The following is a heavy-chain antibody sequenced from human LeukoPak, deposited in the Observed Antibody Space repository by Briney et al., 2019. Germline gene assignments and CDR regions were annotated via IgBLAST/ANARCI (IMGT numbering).Heavy chain of an antibody. CDR2: IYTSGST. CDR1: GGSTSSYY. V-gene: IGHV4-4*07. CDR3: AREYSSGGYGSVGPFDP. D-gene: IGHD6-19*01. Sequence: AETLSLTCTVSGGSTSSYYWSWIRQPAGKGLEWIGRIYTSGSTNYNPSLKSRVTISVDTSKNQFSLKLSSVTAADTAVYYCAREYSSGGYGSVGPFDPWGQGTLVTVSS. J-gene: IGHJ5*02.